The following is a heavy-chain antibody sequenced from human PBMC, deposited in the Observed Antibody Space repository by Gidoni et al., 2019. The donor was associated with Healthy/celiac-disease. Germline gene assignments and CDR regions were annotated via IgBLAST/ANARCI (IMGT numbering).Heavy chain of an antibody. J-gene: IGHJ4*02. CDR1: GFTFSSYA. CDR3: ARGRGSGTQWYFDY. V-gene: IGHV3-30-3*01. D-gene: IGHD3-10*01. Sequence: QVQLVESGGGVVQPGRSLRLSCAASGFTFSSYAMHWVRQAPGKGLEWVAVISYDGSNKYYADSVKGRFTISRDNSKNTLYLQMNSLRAEDTAVYYCARGRGSGTQWYFDYWGQGTLVTVSS. CDR2: ISYDGSNK.